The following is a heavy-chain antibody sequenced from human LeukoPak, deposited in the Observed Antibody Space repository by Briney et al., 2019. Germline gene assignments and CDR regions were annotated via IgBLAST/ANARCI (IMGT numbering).Heavy chain of an antibody. V-gene: IGHV1-45*02. CDR2: ITPFNGNT. CDR1: GYTFTYRY. CDR3: ANGPDGYNTY. Sequence: ASVKVSCKASGYTFTYRYLHWVRQAPGQALEWMGWITPFNGNTNYAQKFQDRVTITRDRSMTTAYMELSSLRSEDTAMYYCANGPDGYNTYWGQGTLVAVSS. J-gene: IGHJ4*02. D-gene: IGHD5-24*01.